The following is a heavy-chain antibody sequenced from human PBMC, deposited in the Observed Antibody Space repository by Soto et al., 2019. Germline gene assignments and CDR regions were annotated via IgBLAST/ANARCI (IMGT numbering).Heavy chain of an antibody. D-gene: IGHD2-15*01. CDR3: ARRVQANSVVVQDNWLDP. CDR2: IYYSGST. Sequence: SETLSLTCTVSGGSVSSGSYYWSWIRQPPGKGPEWIGYIYYSGSTNYNPSLKSRVTISVDTSKNQFSLKLTSLTAADTAIYYCARRVQANSVVVQDNWLDPWGQGSLVTVSS. CDR1: GGSVSSGSYY. J-gene: IGHJ5*02. V-gene: IGHV4-61*01.